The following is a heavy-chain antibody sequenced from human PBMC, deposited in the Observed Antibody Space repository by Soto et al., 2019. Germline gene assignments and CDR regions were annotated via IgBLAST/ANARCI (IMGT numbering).Heavy chain of an antibody. CDR3: APLSVSLSGPYGIHV. J-gene: IGHJ6*02. Sequence: SETLSLTCSFSVYSVISSDYYWAWIRQPPGKGLEWIGSMFYSGLTYYNPSLKSRVTLSVDTSKNQFSVRLNSVTAADTAVYYCAPLSVSLSGPYGIHVWGQGTTVTVSS. V-gene: IGHV4-39*01. D-gene: IGHD2-15*01. CDR1: VYSVISSDYY. CDR2: MFYSGLT.